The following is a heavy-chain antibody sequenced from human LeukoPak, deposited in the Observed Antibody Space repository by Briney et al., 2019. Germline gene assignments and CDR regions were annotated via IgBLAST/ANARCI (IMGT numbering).Heavy chain of an antibody. CDR2: IWYDGSEK. CDR1: GFTFSSYG. D-gene: IGHD2-21*02. CDR3: ARSHRLLLPDY. V-gene: IGHV3-33*01. J-gene: IGHJ4*02. Sequence: PSGRSLRLSCEASGFTFSSYGMHWVRQAPGKGLEWVAVIWYDGSEKYYGDSVKGRFTISRDNSKNVLYLQMSSLRAEDTALYYCARSHRLLLPDYWGQGTLVTVSS.